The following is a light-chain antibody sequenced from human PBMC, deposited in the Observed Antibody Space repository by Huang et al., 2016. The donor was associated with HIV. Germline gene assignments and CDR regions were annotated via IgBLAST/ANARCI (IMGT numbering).Light chain of an antibody. V-gene: IGKV1-6*01. CDR3: VQDYNYPFT. J-gene: IGKJ3*01. Sequence: ANQMTQSPSSLSASVGDGVTISCRASQDIRNDLGWYQQKPGKAPKLLIYAASSLQSGVPSRFSGSGSGTDFTLTISSLQPEDFATYYCVQDYNYPFTFGPGTKVDIK. CDR2: AAS. CDR1: QDIRND.